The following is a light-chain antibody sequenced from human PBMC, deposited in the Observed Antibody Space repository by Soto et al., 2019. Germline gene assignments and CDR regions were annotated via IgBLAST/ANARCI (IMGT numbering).Light chain of an antibody. CDR2: DAS. V-gene: IGKV3-20*01. CDR1: QSVSSTS. J-gene: IGKJ3*01. Sequence: EIVLTQSPGTLSLSPGERATLSCRASQSVSSTSLAWYQQKPGQAPRLLIHDASSRATGIPDRFSGSGSGTDFTLNISRLEPEDFAVYYCQQYDNSRLFTFGPGTKVDIK. CDR3: QQYDNSRLFT.